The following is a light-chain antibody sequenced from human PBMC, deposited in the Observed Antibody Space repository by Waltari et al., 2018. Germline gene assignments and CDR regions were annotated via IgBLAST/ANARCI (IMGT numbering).Light chain of an antibody. CDR1: QGISNS. V-gene: IGKV1-27*01. J-gene: IGKJ2*01. CDR3: QEYYSVPNN. Sequence: DIQMTQSPSSLSASVGDRVPITCRASQGISNSLAWFQQKPGKVPKVLIYGASTLHSGVPSRFSGSGSGADFTLTISSLQPEDVATYYCQEYYSVPNNFGRGTKLEI. CDR2: GAS.